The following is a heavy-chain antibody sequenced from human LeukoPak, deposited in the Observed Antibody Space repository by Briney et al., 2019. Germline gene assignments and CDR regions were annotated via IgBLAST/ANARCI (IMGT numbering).Heavy chain of an antibody. CDR2: IKSKTDGGTT. CDR3: TTFLRVAGNY. V-gene: IGHV3-15*01. J-gene: IGHJ4*02. D-gene: IGHD6-19*01. Sequence: GGSLRLSCAASGFTFSSYWMSWVRQTPGKGLEWVGRIKSKTDGGTTDYAAPVKGRFTISRDDSKNTLYLQMNSLKTEDTAVYYCTTFLRVAGNYWGQGTLVTVSS. CDR1: GFTFSSYW.